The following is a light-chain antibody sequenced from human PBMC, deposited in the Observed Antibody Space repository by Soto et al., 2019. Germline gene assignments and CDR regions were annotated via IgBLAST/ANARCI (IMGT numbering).Light chain of an antibody. V-gene: IGKV3-20*01. CDR1: QSVNSNY. CDR2: GAS. J-gene: IGKJ3*01. Sequence: EIVLTQSPGTLSLSPGERATLSCRASQSVNSNYLVWYQQKPGQAPRLLISGASRTATGIPDRFSGSGSGTDFTLTISRLEPEDFAVYYCQQFGSSSLYTFGPGTKVDIK. CDR3: QQFGSSSLYT.